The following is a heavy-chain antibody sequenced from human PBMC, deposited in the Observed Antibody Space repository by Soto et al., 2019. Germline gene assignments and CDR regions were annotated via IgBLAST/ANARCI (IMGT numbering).Heavy chain of an antibody. CDR1: GYDFTRYW. J-gene: IGHJ4*02. CDR3: GRSGDNNTLLDY. Sequence: GDSVKVSCKASGYDFTRYWIAWVRQTPDKGLEWMGVIYPGDSDTKYSPSFQGQVTISADKSIATAYLQKSSLRGDDTAIYDCGRSGDNNTLLDYWGRGTPVIVSS. CDR2: IYPGDSDT. D-gene: IGHD2-21*02. V-gene: IGHV5-51*01.